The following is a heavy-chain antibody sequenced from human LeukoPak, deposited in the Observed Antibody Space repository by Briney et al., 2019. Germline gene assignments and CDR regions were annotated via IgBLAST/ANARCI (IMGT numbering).Heavy chain of an antibody. CDR2: ISWNSDSI. V-gene: IGHV3-9*01. D-gene: IGHD6-19*01. CDR3: AKDTSLAVAGIGD. CDR1: GFTFDDYA. Sequence: PGRSLRLSCAASGFTFDDYAMHWVRQAPGKGLEWVSGISWNSDSIGYADSVKGRFTISRDNAKNSLYLQMNSLRAEDTALYYCAKDTSLAVAGIGDWGQGTLVTVSS. J-gene: IGHJ4*02.